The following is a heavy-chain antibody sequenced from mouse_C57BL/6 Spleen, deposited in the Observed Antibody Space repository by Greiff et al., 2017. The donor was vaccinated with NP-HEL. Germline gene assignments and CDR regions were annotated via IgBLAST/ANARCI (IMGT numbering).Heavy chain of an antibody. D-gene: IGHD2-2*01. J-gene: IGHJ2*01. Sequence: QVQLQQSGAELVRPGSSVKLSCKASGYTFTSYWMDWVKQRPGQGLEWIGNIYPSDSETHYNQKFKDKATLTVDKSSSTAYMQLSSLTSEDSAVYYCARKYGYDRPLGYWGQGTTLTVSS. V-gene: IGHV1-61*01. CDR1: GYTFTSYW. CDR3: ARKYGYDRPLGY. CDR2: IYPSDSET.